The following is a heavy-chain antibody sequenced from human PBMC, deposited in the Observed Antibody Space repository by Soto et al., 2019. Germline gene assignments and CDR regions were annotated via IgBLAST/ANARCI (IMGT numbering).Heavy chain of an antibody. V-gene: IGHV3-11*01. CDR2: INPTGDTI. CDR3: VREGSAWSRGY. CDR1: GFTFSDYY. J-gene: IGHJ4*02. Sequence: GGSLRLSCATSGFTFSDYYMSWIRQAPGKGLEWVSYINPTGDTIYYADSVKGRVTVSRDNAKNSLFLEMNSLRAGDTAVYYCVREGSAWSRGYWGQGTVVTVSS. D-gene: IGHD6-19*01.